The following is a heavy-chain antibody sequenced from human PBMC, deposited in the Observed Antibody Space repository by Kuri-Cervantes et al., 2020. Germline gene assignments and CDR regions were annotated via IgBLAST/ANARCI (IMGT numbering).Heavy chain of an antibody. CDR3: AREITTSSCGGDCYKTGTFDY. D-gene: IGHD2-21*02. V-gene: IGHV4-30-4*01. CDR2: IYYSGST. Sequence: SETLSLTCTVSGRSISSGDYYWSWLRQPPGKGLEWIGYIYYSGSTYYNPSLKSRVTISVDTSKNQFSLKLSSATAADTAVYYCAREITTSSCGGDCYKTGTFDYWGQGTLVTVSS. J-gene: IGHJ4*02. CDR1: GRSISSGDYY.